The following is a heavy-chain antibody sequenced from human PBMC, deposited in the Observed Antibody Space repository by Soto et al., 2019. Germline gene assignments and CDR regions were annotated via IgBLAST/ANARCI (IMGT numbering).Heavy chain of an antibody. CDR3: ASSKGYCSGGSCYHFDY. J-gene: IGHJ4*02. V-gene: IGHV6-1*01. CDR2: TYYRSKWYN. Sequence: SQTLSLTCAISGDSVSSNSAAWNWIRQSPSRGLEWLGRTYYRSKWYNDYAVSVKSRITINPDTSKNQFSLQLNSVTPEDMAVYYCASSKGYCSGGSCYHFDYWGQGTLVTVSS. CDR1: GDSVSSNSAA. D-gene: IGHD2-15*01.